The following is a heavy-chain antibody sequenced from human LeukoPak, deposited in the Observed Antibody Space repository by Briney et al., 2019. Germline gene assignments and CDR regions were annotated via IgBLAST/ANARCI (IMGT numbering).Heavy chain of an antibody. J-gene: IGHJ4*02. CDR3: ARARRGYSYGSPPDY. Sequence: SQTLSLTCTVSGGSISSGDYYWSWIRQHPGTGLEWIGYIYYSGSTYYNPSLKSRVTISVDTSKNQFSLKLSSVTAADTAVYYCARARRGYSYGSPPDYWGQGTLVTVSS. CDR1: GGSISSGDYY. D-gene: IGHD5-18*01. V-gene: IGHV4-31*03. CDR2: IYYSGST.